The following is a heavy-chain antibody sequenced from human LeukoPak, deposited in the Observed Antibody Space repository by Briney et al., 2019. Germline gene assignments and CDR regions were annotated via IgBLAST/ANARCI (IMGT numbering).Heavy chain of an antibody. J-gene: IGHJ4*02. CDR2: IYSGGST. D-gene: IGHD6-13*01. Sequence: GGSLRLSRAASGFTVSSNYMSWVRQAPGKGLEWVSVIYSGGSTYYADSVKGRFTISRDNSKNTLYLQMNSLRAEDTAVYYCASTSRHSSSWYFDYWGQGTLVTVSS. CDR1: GFTVSSNY. CDR3: ASTSRHSSSWYFDY. V-gene: IGHV3-53*01.